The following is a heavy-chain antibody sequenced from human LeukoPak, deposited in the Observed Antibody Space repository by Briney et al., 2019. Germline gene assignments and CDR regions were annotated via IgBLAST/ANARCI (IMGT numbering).Heavy chain of an antibody. CDR3: ASGGFDSSVDY. D-gene: IGHD3-22*01. CDR2: IIPIFGTA. CDR1: GGTFSSYA. V-gene: IGHV1-69*05. Sequence: SVKVSCKASGGTFSSYAISWVRQAPGQGLEWMGRIIPIFGTANYAQKFKGRVTITTDESTSTAYMEVSSLRSEATTVCLCASGGFDSSVDYWGQGTLVTVPS. J-gene: IGHJ4*02.